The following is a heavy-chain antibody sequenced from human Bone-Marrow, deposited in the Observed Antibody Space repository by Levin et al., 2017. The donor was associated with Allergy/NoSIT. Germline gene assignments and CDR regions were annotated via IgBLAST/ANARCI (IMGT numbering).Heavy chain of an antibody. CDR2: IIPIFGTA. V-gene: IGHV1-69*13. J-gene: IGHJ6*02. CDR1: GGTFSSYA. CDR3: ARGGDRGSDVVDYYYGMDV. Sequence: SVKVSCKASGGTFSSYAISWVRQAPGQGLEWMGGIIPIFGTANYAQKFQGRVTITADESTSTAYMELSSLRSEDTAVYYCARGGDRGSDVVDYYYGMDVWGQGTTVTVSS. D-gene: IGHD3-16*01.